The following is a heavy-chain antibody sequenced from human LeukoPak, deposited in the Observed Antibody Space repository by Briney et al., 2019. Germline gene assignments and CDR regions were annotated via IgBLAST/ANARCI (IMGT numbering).Heavy chain of an antibody. CDR3: ARGKHYYDSLDY. D-gene: IGHD3-22*01. CDR1: GYTFTSFD. V-gene: IGHV1-8*01. Sequence: ASVKVSCKASGYTFTSFDINWVRQATGQGLEWMGWMNPNSGNTGYAQKFQGRVTMTRDTSTSTVYMELSSLRSEDTAVYYCARGKHYYDSLDYWGQGTLVTVSS. CDR2: MNPNSGNT. J-gene: IGHJ4*02.